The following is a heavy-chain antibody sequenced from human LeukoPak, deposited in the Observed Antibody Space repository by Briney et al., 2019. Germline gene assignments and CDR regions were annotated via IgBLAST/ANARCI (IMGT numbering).Heavy chain of an antibody. J-gene: IGHJ3*02. D-gene: IGHD3-22*01. CDR2: TIPIFGRA. Sequence: SVKVSCKASGGTFSSYAISWVRQEPGEGVECMGGTIPIFGRANYAQKFQGRVTITADESTSTAYMELSSLRSEDTAVYYCASQIVVNAFDIWGQGTMVTVSS. CDR1: GGTFSSYA. V-gene: IGHV1-69*01. CDR3: ASQIVVNAFDI.